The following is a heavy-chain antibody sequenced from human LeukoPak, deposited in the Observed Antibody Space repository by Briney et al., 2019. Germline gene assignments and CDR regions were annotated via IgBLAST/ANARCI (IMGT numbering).Heavy chain of an antibody. CDR2: IIPIFGTA. CDR1: GGTFSSYA. Sequence: SVKVSCKASGGTFSSYAISWVRQAPGQGLEWMGGIIPIFGTANYAQKFQGRVTITRNASISSAYMELSSLRSEDTAVYYCARGGDDFWSGYVPYYYMDVWGKGTTVTVSS. V-gene: IGHV1-69*05. D-gene: IGHD3-3*01. J-gene: IGHJ6*03. CDR3: ARGGDDFWSGYVPYYYMDV.